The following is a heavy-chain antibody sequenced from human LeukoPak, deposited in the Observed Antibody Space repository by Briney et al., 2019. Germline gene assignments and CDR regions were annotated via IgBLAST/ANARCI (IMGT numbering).Heavy chain of an antibody. CDR2: IYTTGRT. CDR1: GFNFNTYW. Sequence: PGGSLRLSCAASGFNFNTYWMSWVRQAPGKGLEWVSFIYTTGRTHNSDSVKGRFTISRDISKNTLYLQMNSLRAEDTAVYYCARRAGDYSHPYDYWGQGTLVTVSS. V-gene: IGHV3-53*01. CDR3: ARRAGDYSHPYDY. D-gene: IGHD3-22*01. J-gene: IGHJ4*02.